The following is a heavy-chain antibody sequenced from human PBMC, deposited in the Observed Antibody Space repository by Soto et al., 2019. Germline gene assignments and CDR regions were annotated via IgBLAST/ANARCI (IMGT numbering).Heavy chain of an antibody. D-gene: IGHD3-3*01. Sequence: SLRLSCAASGFTFSSYGMHRVRQAPGKGLEWVAVISYDGSNKYYADSVKGRFTISRDNSKNTLYLQMNSLRAENTAVYYCANIIYDVWSGYPNYYGMDVWGQGTMVTVSS. V-gene: IGHV3-30*18. CDR3: ANIIYDVWSGYPNYYGMDV. CDR1: GFTFSSYG. J-gene: IGHJ6*02. CDR2: ISYDGSNK.